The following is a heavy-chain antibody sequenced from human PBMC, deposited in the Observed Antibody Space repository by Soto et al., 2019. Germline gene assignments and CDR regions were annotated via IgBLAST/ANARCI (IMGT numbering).Heavy chain of an antibody. J-gene: IGHJ5*02. CDR1: GGSISSYY. D-gene: IGHD3-10*01. Sequence: SETLSLTCTVSGGSISSYYWSWIRQPPGKGLEWIGHIYYSGSTNYNPSLKSRVTISVDTSKNQFSLKLSSVTAADTAVYYCARGLVGEENNWFDPWGQGTLVTVSS. V-gene: IGHV4-59*08. CDR2: IYYSGST. CDR3: ARGLVGEENNWFDP.